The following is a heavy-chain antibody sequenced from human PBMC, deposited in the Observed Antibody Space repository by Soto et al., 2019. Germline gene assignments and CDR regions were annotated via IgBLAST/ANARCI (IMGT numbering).Heavy chain of an antibody. CDR2: INHSGST. J-gene: IGHJ5*02. V-gene: IGHV4-34*01. D-gene: IGHD6-13*01. CDR1: GGSFSGYY. CDR3: AREAAAAGHIWLDP. Sequence: PSETLSLTCAVYGGSFSGYYWSWIRQPPGKGLEWIGEINHSGSTNYNPSLKSRVTISVDTSKNQFSLKLSSVTAADTAVYYCAREAAAAGHIWLDPWGEGTLVNVTS.